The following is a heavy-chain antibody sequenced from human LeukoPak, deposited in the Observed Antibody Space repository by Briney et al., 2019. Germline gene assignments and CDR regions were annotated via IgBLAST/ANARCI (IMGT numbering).Heavy chain of an antibody. V-gene: IGHV1-3*01. D-gene: IGHD5-24*01. CDR2: INAGNGNT. CDR1: GYTFTSYG. J-gene: IGHJ4*02. Sequence: GASVKVSCKASGYTFTSYGISWVRQAPGQRLEWMGWINAGNGNTKYSEKFQGRVAITRDTSASTAYMELSSLRSEDTAVYYCAGVGEMATIYPPDYWGQGTLVTVSS. CDR3: AGVGEMATIYPPDY.